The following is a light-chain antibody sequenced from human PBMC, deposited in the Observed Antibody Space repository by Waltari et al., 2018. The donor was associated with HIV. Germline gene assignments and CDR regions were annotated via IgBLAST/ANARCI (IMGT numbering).Light chain of an antibody. CDR2: GNI. CDR3: QSYDSSLSGSRV. Sequence: QSVLTQPPSVSGAPGQRVTISCTGSSSNIGAGFDVPWYQQVPGTAPKLLIYGNINRPSGVPDRFSGSKSGASASLTITGLQAEDEADYYCQSYDSSLSGSRVFGTGTKVTVL. V-gene: IGLV1-40*01. CDR1: SSNIGAGFD. J-gene: IGLJ1*01.